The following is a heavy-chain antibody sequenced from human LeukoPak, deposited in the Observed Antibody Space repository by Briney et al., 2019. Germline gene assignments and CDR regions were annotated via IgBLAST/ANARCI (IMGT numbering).Heavy chain of an antibody. D-gene: IGHD3-16*01. CDR1: GFSFNNAW. CDR2: IKSKADGGTT. J-gene: IGHJ3*02. Sequence: GGSLRLSCVASGFSFNNAWMSWVRQAPGKGLEWVGRIKSKADGGTTDYAAPVKGRFTISRDDSKNTLFLQMNSLRAEDTAVYYCAKGGWGDAFDIWGQGTMVTVSS. CDR3: AKGGWGDAFDI. V-gene: IGHV3-15*01.